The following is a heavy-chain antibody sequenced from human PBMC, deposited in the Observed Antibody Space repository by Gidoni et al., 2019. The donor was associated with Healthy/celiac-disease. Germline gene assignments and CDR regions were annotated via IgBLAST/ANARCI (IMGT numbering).Heavy chain of an antibody. V-gene: IGHV3-30*18. CDR1: GFTFSSYG. J-gene: IGHJ4*02. Sequence: QVQLVESGGGVVQPGRSLRLSCAASGFTFSSYGLHWFRQAPGKGLEWVAVISYDGSNKYYADSGKGRFTSYRDNSKNTLYLQMNSLRAEDTAVYYCAKDWGEWEPSDPDYWGQGTLVTVSS. CDR3: AKDWGEWEPSDPDY. D-gene: IGHD1-26*01. CDR2: ISYDGSNK.